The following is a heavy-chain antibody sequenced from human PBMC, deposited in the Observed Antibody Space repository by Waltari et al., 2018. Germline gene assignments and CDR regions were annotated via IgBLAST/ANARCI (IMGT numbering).Heavy chain of an antibody. J-gene: IGHJ5*01. D-gene: IGHD3-16*01. Sequence: QVQLQESGPGLVKPSETLSLTCSVSGDSVSSDKCFWSWIRQPPGTGLEWIGFIEHRGRTDYSPSLRGRVTISADTSKNQFSLRLTSVIAADTAVYYCAKVGWGGDSWGQGTLVTVSS. CDR1: GDSVSSDKCF. CDR3: AKVGWGGDS. CDR2: IEHRGRT. V-gene: IGHV4-61*01.